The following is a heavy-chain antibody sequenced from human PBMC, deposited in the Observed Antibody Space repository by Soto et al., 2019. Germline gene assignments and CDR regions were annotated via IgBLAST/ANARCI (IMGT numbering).Heavy chain of an antibody. D-gene: IGHD4-17*01. CDR3: FRETYGDYVGLFDF. CDR1: GASFSGYY. CDR2: INHTGST. J-gene: IGHJ5*01. Sequence: SETLSLTCAVYGASFSGYYWSWIRQPPGKGLEWIGEINHTGSTNYNPSLKSRVTISVDRSKNQFSLKVRSVTAADTAVYYCFRETYGDYVGLFDFWGQGILVTGSS. V-gene: IGHV4-34*01.